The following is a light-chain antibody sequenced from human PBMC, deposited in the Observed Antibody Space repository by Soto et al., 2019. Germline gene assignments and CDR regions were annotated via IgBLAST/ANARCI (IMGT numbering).Light chain of an antibody. V-gene: IGLV2-14*01. CDR2: DVT. Sequence: QPVLTQPASVSGSPGQSITISCTGTSSDVGGYNYVSWYQQHPGKAPKLMIYDVTNRPSGVSNRFSGSKSGNTASLTISGLQPEDEADYYCSSYTSSGTLNYVFGTGTKLTVL. J-gene: IGLJ1*01. CDR1: SSDVGGYNY. CDR3: SSYTSSGTLNYV.